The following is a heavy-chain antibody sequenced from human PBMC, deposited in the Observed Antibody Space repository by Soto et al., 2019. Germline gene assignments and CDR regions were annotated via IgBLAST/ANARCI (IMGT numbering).Heavy chain of an antibody. CDR2: IKHDGSEK. CDR3: VRARSGSYLECFDY. V-gene: IGHV3-7*01. CDR1: GFTFSSFW. J-gene: IGHJ4*02. Sequence: GGSLRLSCAASGFTFSSFWMTWVRQAPGKGLEWVANIKHDGSEKYYVESVKGRFTISRDNARNSLFLEMKSLRSEDTAVYSCVRARSGSYLECFDYWGQGTLVTVSS. D-gene: IGHD1-26*01.